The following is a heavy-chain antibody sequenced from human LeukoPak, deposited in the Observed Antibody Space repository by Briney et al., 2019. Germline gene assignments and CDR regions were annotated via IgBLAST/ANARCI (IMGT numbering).Heavy chain of an antibody. D-gene: IGHD2-2*01. Sequence: ASVKVSCKASGYTFTSYGISGVRQAPGQGLEWMGWISAYNGNTNYAQKLQGRVTMTTDTSTSTAYMELRSLRSDDTAVYYCARVPRHIVVVPAAVDYWGQGTLVTVSS. CDR2: ISAYNGNT. CDR1: GYTFTSYG. CDR3: ARVPRHIVVVPAAVDY. V-gene: IGHV1-18*01. J-gene: IGHJ4*02.